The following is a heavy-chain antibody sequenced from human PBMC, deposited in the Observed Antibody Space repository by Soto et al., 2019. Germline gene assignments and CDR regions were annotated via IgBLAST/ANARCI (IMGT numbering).Heavy chain of an antibody. D-gene: IGHD5-12*01. CDR3: AKDRNRDRKGLSRIIVATIEDYYYYYGMDV. Sequence: GGSLRLSCAASGFTFSSYGMHWVRQAPGKGLEWVAVISYDGSNKYYADSVKGRFTISRDNSKNTLYLQMNSLRAEDTAVYYCAKDRNRDRKGLSRIIVATIEDYYYYYGMDVWGQGTTVTVSS. V-gene: IGHV3-30*18. CDR1: GFTFSSYG. CDR2: ISYDGSNK. J-gene: IGHJ6*02.